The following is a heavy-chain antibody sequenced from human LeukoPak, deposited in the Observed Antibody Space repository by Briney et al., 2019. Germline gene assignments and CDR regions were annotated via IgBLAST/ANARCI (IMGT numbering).Heavy chain of an antibody. J-gene: IGHJ4*02. Sequence: PSETLSLTCTVSGGSINSYYWSWIRLSPGTGPEWIGYIYYSGSANYKPSLKSRVTMSVDRSKNQFSLKLSSVTAADTAIYYCAGASGYYFDYWGQGTLVTVSS. V-gene: IGHV4-59*03. CDR3: AGASGYYFDY. CDR1: GGSINSYY. D-gene: IGHD3-3*01. CDR2: IYYSGSA.